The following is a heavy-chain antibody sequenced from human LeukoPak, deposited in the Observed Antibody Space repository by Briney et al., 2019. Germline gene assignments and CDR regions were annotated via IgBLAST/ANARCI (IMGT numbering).Heavy chain of an antibody. CDR3: ARGGYYGSGNDFRFDP. Sequence: PSETLSLTCTVSGGSISSYYWSWIRQSSGKGLECIGYIHYTGSTNYNPSLKSRVTISVKTSKNQFSRKLKSVTAADTAVYYCARGGYYGSGNDFRFDPWGQGTLVTVSS. J-gene: IGHJ5*02. V-gene: IGHV4-59*01. D-gene: IGHD3-10*01. CDR2: IHYTGST. CDR1: GGSISSYY.